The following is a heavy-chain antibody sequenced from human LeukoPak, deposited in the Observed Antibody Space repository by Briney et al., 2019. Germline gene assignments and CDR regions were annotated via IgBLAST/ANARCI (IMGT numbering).Heavy chain of an antibody. CDR2: IYYSGST. D-gene: IGHD1-26*01. J-gene: IGHJ4*02. CDR3: ARRNWEAGIDY. Sequence: SETLSLTCTVSGGSISSGGYYWSWIRQHPGKGLEWIGYIYYSGSTYYNPSLKSRVTISVDTSKNQFSPKLSSVTAADTAVYYCARRNWEAGIDYWGQGTLVTVSS. V-gene: IGHV4-31*03. CDR1: GGSISSGGYY.